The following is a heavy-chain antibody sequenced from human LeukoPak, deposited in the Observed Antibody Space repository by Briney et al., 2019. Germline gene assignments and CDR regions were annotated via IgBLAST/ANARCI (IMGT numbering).Heavy chain of an antibody. Sequence: PGGSLRLSCAASGFTFDDYAMHWVRHAPGKGLEWVSGISWNSGSIGYADSVKGRFTISRDNAKNSLYLQMNSLRAEDTALYYCARNRGYDSSGFDYWGQGTLITVSS. D-gene: IGHD3-22*01. V-gene: IGHV3-9*01. J-gene: IGHJ4*02. CDR3: ARNRGYDSSGFDY. CDR1: GFTFDDYA. CDR2: ISWNSGSI.